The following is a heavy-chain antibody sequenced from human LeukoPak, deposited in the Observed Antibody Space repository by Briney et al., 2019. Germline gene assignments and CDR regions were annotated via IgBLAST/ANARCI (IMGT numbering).Heavy chain of an antibody. V-gene: IGHV5-51*01. CDR2: IYPGYSGT. J-gene: IGHJ4*02. CDR1: GYNFTSYW. CDR3: ARLDYYDSSGYYVALDY. Sequence: GEPLKISCQGSGYNFTSYWSGWVRQMPGKGLEWMGIIYPGYSGTRYSPSLHGQVTISADKSISTAYLQWSSLKASDTALYYCARLDYYDSSGYYVALDYWGQGTLVTVSS. D-gene: IGHD3-22*01.